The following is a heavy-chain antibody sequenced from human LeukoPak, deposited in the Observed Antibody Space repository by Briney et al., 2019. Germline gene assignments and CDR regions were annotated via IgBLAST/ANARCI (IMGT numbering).Heavy chain of an antibody. D-gene: IGHD6-19*01. Sequence: EGSLRLSCAASGFTFTSYSMNWVRQAPGKGLEWVSVIYSGGSTYYADSVKGRFTISRDNSKNTLYLQMNSLRAEDTAVYYCARGAVAGSFDYWGQGTLVTVSS. CDR1: GFTFTSYS. CDR2: IYSGGST. V-gene: IGHV3-53*01. CDR3: ARGAVAGSFDY. J-gene: IGHJ4*02.